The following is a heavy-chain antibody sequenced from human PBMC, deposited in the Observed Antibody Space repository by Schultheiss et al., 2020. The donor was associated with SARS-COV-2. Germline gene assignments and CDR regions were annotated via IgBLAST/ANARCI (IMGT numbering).Heavy chain of an antibody. D-gene: IGHD6-19*01. CDR1: GFTFSSYA. Sequence: GESLKISCAASGFTFSSYAMSWVRQAPGKGLEWVAAISYDGSKKYYADSVKGRFTISRDNSRNTLYLQMNSLRAEDTAVYYCAKDPQYSSGRYGGLNWGQGTLVTVSS. V-gene: IGHV3-30*01. CDR2: ISYDGSKK. CDR3: AKDPQYSSGRYGGLN. J-gene: IGHJ4*02.